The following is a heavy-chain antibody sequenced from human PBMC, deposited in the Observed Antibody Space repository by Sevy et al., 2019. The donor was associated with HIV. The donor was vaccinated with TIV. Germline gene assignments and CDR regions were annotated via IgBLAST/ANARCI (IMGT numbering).Heavy chain of an antibody. CDR1: GFTFDDYA. CDR3: EKEVYGGIAAAGTGEFDP. D-gene: IGHD6-13*01. Sequence: GGSLRLSCAASGFTFDDYAMHWVRQAPGKGLEWVSGISWKSGSIGYAESVKGRFTISRDNAKNSLYLQMNSLRADDTALYYCEKEVYGGIAAAGTGEFDPWGQGTLVTVSS. V-gene: IGHV3-9*01. J-gene: IGHJ5*02. CDR2: ISWKSGSI.